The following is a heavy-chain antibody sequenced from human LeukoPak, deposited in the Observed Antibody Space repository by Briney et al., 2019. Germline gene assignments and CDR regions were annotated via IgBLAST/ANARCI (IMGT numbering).Heavy chain of an antibody. CDR1: GFTFSSYA. J-gene: IGHJ4*02. V-gene: IGHV3-30-3*01. Sequence: GGSLRLSCAASGFTFSSYAMHWVRQAPGKGLEWVAVISYDGSNKYYADSVKGRFTISRDNSKNTLYLQTNSLRAEDTAVYCCARDGGSYYFDYWGQGTLVTVSS. CDR2: ISYDGSNK. D-gene: IGHD1-26*01. CDR3: ARDGGSYYFDY.